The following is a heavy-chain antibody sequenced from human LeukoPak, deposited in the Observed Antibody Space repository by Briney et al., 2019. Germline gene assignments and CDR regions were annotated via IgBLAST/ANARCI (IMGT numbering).Heavy chain of an antibody. V-gene: IGHV3-66*01. D-gene: IGHD3-22*01. Sequence: GGCLRLSRAASVYTASSNFVSGVPDAPGKGRECGSGIYRGDNTYYADSVKGIFSISTDNSKKSLYLQMNSLRAEDSAVYDCANYYDSSGSYPRAFDIWGQGTMVTVSS. J-gene: IGHJ3*02. CDR1: VYTASSNF. CDR2: IYRGDNT. CDR3: ANYYDSSGSYPRAFDI.